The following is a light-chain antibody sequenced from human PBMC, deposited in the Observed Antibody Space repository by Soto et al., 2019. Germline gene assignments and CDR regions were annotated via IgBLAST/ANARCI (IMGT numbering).Light chain of an antibody. Sequence: MTQSPSSLSPSXGERVTITSRASQSISSYLNWYQQKPGKAPKLLIYDASSLESGVPSRFSGSGSGTEFTLTITSLQPDDFATYYCQQYNSYPWTVGQGTKVDI. CDR1: QSISSY. CDR3: QQYNSYPWT. V-gene: IGKV1-5*01. J-gene: IGKJ1*01. CDR2: DAS.